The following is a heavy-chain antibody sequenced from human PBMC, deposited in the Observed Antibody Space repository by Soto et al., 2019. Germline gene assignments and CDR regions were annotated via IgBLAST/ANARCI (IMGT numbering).Heavy chain of an antibody. CDR2: ISYDGSNK. CDR3: AIGGYSYGDLCYYGMDV. CDR1: GFTFSSYA. D-gene: IGHD5-18*01. V-gene: IGHV3-30-3*01. J-gene: IGHJ6*02. Sequence: GGSLRLSCAASGFTFSSYAMHWVRQAPGKGLEWVAVISYDGSNKYYADSVKGRFTISRDNSKNTLYLQMNSLRAEDTAVYYCAIGGYSYGDLCYYGMDVWGQGTTVTVSS.